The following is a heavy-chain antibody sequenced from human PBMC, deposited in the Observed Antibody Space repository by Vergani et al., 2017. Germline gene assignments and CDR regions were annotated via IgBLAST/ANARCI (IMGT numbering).Heavy chain of an antibody. Sequence: QVQLVESGGGLVKPGGSLRLSCAASGFTFSDYYMSWIRQAPGKGLEWVSYIRSSGSTLYYADSVKGRFTISRDNAKTSLYLRMNSRRAEDTAVYYGAGDLSTMFGVVMKGDASDSGGQGTMVTVAS. D-gene: IGHD3-3*01. CDR3: AGDLSTMFGVVMKGDASDS. CDR1: GFTFSDYY. CDR2: IRSSGSTL. J-gene: IGHJ3*02. V-gene: IGHV3-11*01.